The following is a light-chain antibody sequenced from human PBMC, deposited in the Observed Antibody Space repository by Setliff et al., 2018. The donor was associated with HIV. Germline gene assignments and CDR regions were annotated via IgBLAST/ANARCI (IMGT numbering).Light chain of an antibody. CDR1: SSDVGPYNL. CDR2: EIN. V-gene: IGLV2-23*02. Sequence: QSVLTQPASVSGSPGESITISCTGTSSDVGPYNLVSWYQQYPDKAPKLLIFEINKRPSGLSYRVSGSKSGNTASLTISGLQAEDEADYYCCSYAGTNTHGFGSGTRSPS. J-gene: IGLJ1*01. CDR3: CSYAGTNTHG.